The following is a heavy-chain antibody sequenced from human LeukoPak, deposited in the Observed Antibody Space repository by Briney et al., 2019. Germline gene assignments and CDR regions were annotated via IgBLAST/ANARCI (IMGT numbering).Heavy chain of an antibody. D-gene: IGHD1-26*01. CDR2: INHSGST. CDR3: ARHLGSGSYRYYYYYMDV. CDR1: GGSFSGYY. J-gene: IGHJ6*03. V-gene: IGHV4-34*01. Sequence: PSETLSLTCAVYGGSFSGYYWSWIRQPPGKGLEWIGEINHSGSTNYNPSLKSRVTISVDTSKNQFSLKLSSVTAADTAVYYCARHLGSGSYRYYYYYMDVWGKGTTVTVSS.